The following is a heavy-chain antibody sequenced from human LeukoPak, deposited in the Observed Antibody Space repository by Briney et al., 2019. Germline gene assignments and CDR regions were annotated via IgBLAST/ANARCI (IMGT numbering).Heavy chain of an antibody. CDR3: ARDRSGYGFGWFDP. D-gene: IGHD5-12*01. V-gene: IGHV1-18*01. J-gene: IGHJ5*02. CDR2: ISAYNGNT. Sequence: ASVTVSCKASGYTFTSYGISWVRQAPGQGLEWMGWISAYNGNTNYAQKLQGRATMTTDTSTSTAYMELRSLRSDDTAVYYCARDRSGYGFGWFDPWGQGTLVTVSS. CDR1: GYTFTSYG.